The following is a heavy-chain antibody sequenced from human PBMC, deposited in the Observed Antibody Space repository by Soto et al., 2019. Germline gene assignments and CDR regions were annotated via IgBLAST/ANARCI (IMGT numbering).Heavy chain of an antibody. D-gene: IGHD1-26*01. V-gene: IGHV4-59*08. CDR1: GGSISSYY. CDR2: IYYSGST. CDR3: ARRWGATFDY. J-gene: IGHJ4*02. Sequence: QVQLQESGPGLVKPSETLSLTCTVSGGSISSYYWSWIRQPPGKGLEWIGYIYYSGSTNYNPSLKSRVTISVDTSKNQFSLKLSSVTAADPAVYYCARRWGATFDYWGQGTLVTVSS.